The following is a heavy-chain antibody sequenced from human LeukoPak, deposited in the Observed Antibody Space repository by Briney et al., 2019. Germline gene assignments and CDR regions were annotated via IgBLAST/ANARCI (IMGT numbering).Heavy chain of an antibody. CDR3: ANLGESGFFDI. D-gene: IGHD3-9*01. J-gene: IGHJ3*02. CDR2: IKSKTDGGTT. CDR1: GFTFSNAW. V-gene: IGHV3-15*01. Sequence: GGSLRLSCAASGFTFSNAWMSWVRQAPGKGLEWVGRIKSKTDGGTTDYAAPVKGRFTISRDNSKNTLYLQMNSLRAEDTAVYYCANLGESGFFDIWGQGTMVTVSS.